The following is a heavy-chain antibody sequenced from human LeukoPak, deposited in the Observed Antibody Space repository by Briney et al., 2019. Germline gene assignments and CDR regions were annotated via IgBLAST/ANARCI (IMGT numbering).Heavy chain of an antibody. CDR1: GFIFSDYN. CDR3: ARDLKYYYDSSGYYSPYYFDY. J-gene: IGHJ4*02. D-gene: IGHD3-22*01. Sequence: PGGSLRLSCEASGFIFSDYNMNWVRQAPGKGLEWLSYIDSSSSTIYYADSVKGRFTISRDNAKNSLYLQMNSLRAEDTAVYYCARDLKYYYDSSGYYSPYYFDYWGQGTLVTVSS. CDR2: IDSSSSTI. V-gene: IGHV3-48*04.